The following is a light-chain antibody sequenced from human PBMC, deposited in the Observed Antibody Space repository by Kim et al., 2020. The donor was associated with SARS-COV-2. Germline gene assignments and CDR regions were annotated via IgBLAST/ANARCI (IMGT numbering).Light chain of an antibody. CDR3: QKHGRTWT. Sequence: EIVLTQSPGTLSLSPGERATLSCRASQSVSSSHLAWYQQKPGQAPRLLIYGASTRATGTPDRFSGSGSGTDFTLTIRRLEPEDFAVFYCQKHGRTWTFDQGTKVDIK. CDR2: GAS. J-gene: IGKJ1*01. CDR1: QSVSSSH. V-gene: IGKV3-20*01.